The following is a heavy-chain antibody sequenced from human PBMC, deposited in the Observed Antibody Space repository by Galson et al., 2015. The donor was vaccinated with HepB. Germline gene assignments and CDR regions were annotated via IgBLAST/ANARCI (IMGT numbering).Heavy chain of an antibody. D-gene: IGHD3-10*01. J-gene: IGHJ4*02. V-gene: IGHV3-9*01. CDR1: GFIFDDYA. CDR3: VKDISGGSGGSF. Sequence: SLRLSCAASGFIFDDYAMYWVRQAPGKGLEWVSGISWNSGSIGYADSVKGRFTISRDNAKNSLFLQMDSLRAEDTALYYCVKDISGGSGGSFWGRGTLVTVSS. CDR2: ISWNSGSI.